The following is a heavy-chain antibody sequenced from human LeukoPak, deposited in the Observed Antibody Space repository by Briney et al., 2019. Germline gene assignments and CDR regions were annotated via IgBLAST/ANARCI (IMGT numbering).Heavy chain of an antibody. Sequence: GGSLRLSCAASRFTFSIFAMNWVRQAPGKGLEWLSYISSSSSTIYYADSVKGRFTISRDNAKNSLYLQLNSLRPEDTGLYYCARDRGGWPDYWGQGTLVTVSS. J-gene: IGHJ4*02. V-gene: IGHV3-48*01. CDR3: ARDRGGWPDY. D-gene: IGHD6-19*01. CDR2: ISSSSSTI. CDR1: RFTFSIFA.